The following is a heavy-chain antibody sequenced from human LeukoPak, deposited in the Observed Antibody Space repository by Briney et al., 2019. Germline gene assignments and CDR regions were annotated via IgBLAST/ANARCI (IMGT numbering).Heavy chain of an antibody. CDR1: GFTFSSYG. Sequence: GGTVRLSCAASGFTFSSYGMNWVRQAPGKGAEGISYISRSGATIYYADSVKARFTISRDNAKNSLYLQMSSLGAEDTAIYYCSRDRGGGDIYFDYWGQGTLVTASS. CDR3: SRDRGGGDIYFDY. V-gene: IGHV3-48*03. J-gene: IGHJ4*02. CDR2: ISRSGATI. D-gene: IGHD2-21*02.